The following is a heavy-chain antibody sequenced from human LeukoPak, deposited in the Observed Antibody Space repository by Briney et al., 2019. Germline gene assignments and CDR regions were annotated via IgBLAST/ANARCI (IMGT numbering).Heavy chain of an antibody. CDR1: GYTFTSYY. CDR2: INPSGGST. V-gene: IGHV1-46*01. J-gene: IGHJ3*02. CDR3: AXXXXXKRGALGSGEPFDI. D-gene: IGHD1-26*01. Sequence: ASVKVSCKASGYTFTSYYMHWVRQAPGQGLEWMGIINPSGGSTSYAQKFQGRVTMTRDMSTRTVYMELSSLRSEDTAVYYCAXXXXXKRGALGSGEPFDIWGQGTMVTVSS.